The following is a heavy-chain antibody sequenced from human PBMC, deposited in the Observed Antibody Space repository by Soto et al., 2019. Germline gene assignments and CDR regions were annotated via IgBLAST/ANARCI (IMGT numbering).Heavy chain of an antibody. D-gene: IGHD2-8*01. CDR3: AREGHCTNGGCYSGPHAFYL. CDR2: ISAYNGNT. CDR1: GYTFTSYG. J-gene: IGHJ3*01. Sequence: QVQLVQSGAEVKKPGASVKVSCKASGYTFTSYGFTWVRQAPGQGLEWMGWISAYNGNTNYAQKLQRRVTRTTDTSTSTADMELRRLRSDQTAVYYGAREGHCTNGGCYSGPHAFYLWGGGTKVTVSS. V-gene: IGHV1-18*04.